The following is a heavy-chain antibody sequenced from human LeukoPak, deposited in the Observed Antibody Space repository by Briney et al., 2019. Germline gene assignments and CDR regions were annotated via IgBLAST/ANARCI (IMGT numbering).Heavy chain of an antibody. V-gene: IGHV5-51*01. CDR3: ERLDGYYDSSGYYPRGAFDI. CDR2: IYPGDSDS. D-gene: IGHD3-22*01. Sequence: GESLKISCKGSGYSFTFYWIGWVRQITGKGLEWMGIIYPGDSDSRYSPSFQGQVTISADKSISPAYLQWSSLKASATAMYYYERLDGYYDSSGYYPRGAFDIWGQGTMVTVSS. CDR1: GYSFTFYW. J-gene: IGHJ3*02.